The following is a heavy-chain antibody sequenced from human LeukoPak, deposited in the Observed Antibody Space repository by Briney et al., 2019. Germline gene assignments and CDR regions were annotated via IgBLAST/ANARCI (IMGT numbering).Heavy chain of an antibody. CDR2: IYYSGST. V-gene: IGHV4-31*03. D-gene: IGHD1-26*01. CDR1: GGSISSGGYS. Sequence: PSETLSLTCTVSGGSISSGGYSWSWIRQHPGKGLEWIGYIYYSGSTYYNPSLKSRVTISVDTSKNQFSLKLSSVTAADTAVYYCARERSGSYWNYWGQGTLVTVSS. CDR3: ARERSGSYWNY. J-gene: IGHJ4*02.